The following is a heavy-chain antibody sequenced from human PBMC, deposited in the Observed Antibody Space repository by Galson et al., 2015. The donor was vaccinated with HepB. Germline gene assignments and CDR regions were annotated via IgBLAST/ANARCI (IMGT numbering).Heavy chain of an antibody. D-gene: IGHD2-15*01. CDR3: ARDPNRYCSGDSCYDYYYMDV. Sequence: SLRLSCAASGFTFSSYGMHWVRQAPGKGLEWVAVISYDGSNKYYADSVKGRFTISRDNSKNTLYLQMNSLRAEDTAVYYYARDPNRYCSGDSCYDYYYMDVWGKGTTVTVSS. CDR2: ISYDGSNK. J-gene: IGHJ6*03. CDR1: GFTFSSYG. V-gene: IGHV3-30*03.